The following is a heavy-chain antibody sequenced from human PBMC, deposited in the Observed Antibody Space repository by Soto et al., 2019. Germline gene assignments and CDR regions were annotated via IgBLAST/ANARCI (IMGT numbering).Heavy chain of an antibody. CDR3: ARARGVATIVYYYGMDV. CDR2: IYYSGST. D-gene: IGHD5-12*01. CDR1: GGSISSGGDY. J-gene: IGHJ6*02. V-gene: IGHV4-31*03. Sequence: QVQLQESGPGLVKPSQTLSLTCTVSGGSISSGGDYWSWIRQHPGKGLEWIGYIYYSGSTYYNPSLNSRVTISVDTSKNQFSRKLSSVTAADTSVYYGARARGVATIVYYYGMDVWGQGTTVTVSS.